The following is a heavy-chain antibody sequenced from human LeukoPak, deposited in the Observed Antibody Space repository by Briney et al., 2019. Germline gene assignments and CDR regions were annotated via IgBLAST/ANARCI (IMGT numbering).Heavy chain of an antibody. CDR3: ARDYDGVRDHW. Sequence: PGGPLRLSCAASGFTFSSYWMHWVRQAPGKGLVWVSRINSDGGSTSYADSVKGRFTISRDNAKNTLYLQMNSLRAEDTAVYYCARDYDGVRDHWWGQGTLVTVSS. CDR1: GFTFSSYW. J-gene: IGHJ4*02. D-gene: IGHD2-8*01. CDR2: INSDGGST. V-gene: IGHV3-74*01.